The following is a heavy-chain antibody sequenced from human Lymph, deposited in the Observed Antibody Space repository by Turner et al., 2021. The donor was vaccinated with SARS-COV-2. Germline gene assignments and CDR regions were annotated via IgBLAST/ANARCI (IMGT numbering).Heavy chain of an antibody. CDR2: IRTYSVNT. J-gene: IGHJ6*02. Sequence: QVELVQSGAEWKKPGAAVEVSCKAFGYTCTSYGISWVQQAPGQGLEWMGGIRTYSVNTNYAQKLQRSVTMTTDASTSTAYVELRSLRSYDTAGHYCAVAGMNYDLLWNTYSYYGMDVWGQGTTVTVSS. CDR1: GYTCTSYG. V-gene: IGHV1-18*01. CDR3: AVAGMNYDLLWNTYSYYGMDV. D-gene: IGHD6-19*01.